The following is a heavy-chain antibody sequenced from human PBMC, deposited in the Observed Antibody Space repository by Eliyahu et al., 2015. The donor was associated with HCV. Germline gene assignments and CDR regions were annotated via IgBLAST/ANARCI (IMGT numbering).Heavy chain of an antibody. J-gene: IGHJ4*02. CDR3: ARERVGTWELLHFDY. V-gene: IGHV4-34*01. CDR2: INHRGST. CDR1: GGSFSAYY. Sequence: QAQLRQWGAGLLKPSETLSLTCAVYGGSFSAYYWSWIRQPPGKGLEWIGEINHRGSTYYNPSLKSRVTMSVDTSKKQFSLKLSSVTAADTAVYYCARERVGTWELLHFDYWGQGTLVTVSS. D-gene: IGHD1-26*01.